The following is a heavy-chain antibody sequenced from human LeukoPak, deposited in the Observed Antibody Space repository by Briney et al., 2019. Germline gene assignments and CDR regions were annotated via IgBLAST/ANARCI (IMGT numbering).Heavy chain of an antibody. D-gene: IGHD2-2*01. J-gene: IGHJ2*01. CDR2: IYTSGST. V-gene: IGHV4-61*02. CDR1: SGSISSRSYY. Sequence: SETLSLTCTGSSGSISSRSYYRRWIRQPAGRGLEWIGRIYTSGSTNYNPSLKSRVTISVDTSKNQFSLKLSSVTAADTAVYYRARVSSIVVVPAAIDLWGRGTLVTASS. CDR3: ARVSSIVVVPAAIDL.